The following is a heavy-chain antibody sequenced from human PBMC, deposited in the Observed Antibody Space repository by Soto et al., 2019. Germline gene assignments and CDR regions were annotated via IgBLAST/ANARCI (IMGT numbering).Heavy chain of an antibody. V-gene: IGHV3-11*06. D-gene: IGHD5-18*01. CDR3: ARQGGYSYGPDY. CDR2: IRSSSGYT. Sequence: QVQLVESGGGLVKPGGSLRLSCAASGFTFSDYYMSWIRQPPGKGLEWLSYIRSSSGYTNYADSVKGRFTISRDNANNSLYLKMNSLRAEDTAVYYCARQGGYSYGPDYWGQGTLVTVSS. J-gene: IGHJ4*02. CDR1: GFTFSDYY.